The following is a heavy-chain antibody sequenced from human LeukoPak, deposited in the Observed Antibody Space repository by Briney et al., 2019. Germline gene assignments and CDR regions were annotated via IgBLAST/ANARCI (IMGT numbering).Heavy chain of an antibody. J-gene: IGHJ4*02. CDR2: IYFSGST. CDR1: GGSISSYY. V-gene: IGHV4-59*08. Sequence: SETLSLTCTVSGGSISSYYWGWIRQPPGKGLEWIGNIYFSGSTDYNPSLKSRVTISVDTSKNQFSLKLSSVTAADTAVYYCASSLVATGALGNWGQGTLVTVSS. D-gene: IGHD6-13*01. CDR3: ASSLVATGALGN.